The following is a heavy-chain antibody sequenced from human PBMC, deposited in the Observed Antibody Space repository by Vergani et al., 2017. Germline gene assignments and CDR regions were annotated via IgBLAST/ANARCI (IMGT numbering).Heavy chain of an antibody. CDR1: GFTFSSYS. Sequence: VQLVESGGNVVQSGTSLRLSCAASGFTFSSYSLNWVRQAPGKGLEWVSSISSSSSYIHYSDSLKGRFTISRDNAKSSLYLQMNSLRAEDTGVYYCARARCIETCYMSNWLDSWGQGTLVTVSS. V-gene: IGHV3-21*01. CDR2: ISSSSSYI. D-gene: IGHD3-9*01. J-gene: IGHJ5*01. CDR3: ARARCIETCYMSNWLDS.